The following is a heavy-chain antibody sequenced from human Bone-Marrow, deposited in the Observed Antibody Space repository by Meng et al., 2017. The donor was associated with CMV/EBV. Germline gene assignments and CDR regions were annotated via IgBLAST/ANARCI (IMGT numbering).Heavy chain of an antibody. CDR2: IRSKAYGGTT. CDR3: TRARVRGTDAFDI. CDR1: GFTFGDYA. J-gene: IGHJ3*02. D-gene: IGHD3-10*01. V-gene: IGHV3-49*04. Sequence: GESLKISCTASGFTFGDYAMSWVRQAPGKGLEWVGFIRSKAYGGTTEYAASVKGRFTISRDDSKSIAYLQMNSLKTEDTAVYYCTRARVRGTDAFDIWGQGTRVTVSS.